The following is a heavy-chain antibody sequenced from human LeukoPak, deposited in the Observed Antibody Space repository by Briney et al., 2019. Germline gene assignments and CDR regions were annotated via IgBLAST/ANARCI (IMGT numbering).Heavy chain of an antibody. J-gene: IGHJ4*02. CDR3: ARLDGYSSSWELWFDY. V-gene: IGHV5-51*01. Sequence: PGESLQISCKGSGSSFTSYWIGWVRQLPRKALEWMGIIYPGDSDTRYSPSFQGQVTISADKSISTAYLQWSSLKASDTAMYYCARLDGYSSSWELWFDYWGQGTLVTVSS. CDR1: GSSFTSYW. D-gene: IGHD6-13*01. CDR2: IYPGDSDT.